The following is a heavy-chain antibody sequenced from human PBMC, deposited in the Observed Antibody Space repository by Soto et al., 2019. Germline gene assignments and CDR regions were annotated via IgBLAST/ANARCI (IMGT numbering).Heavy chain of an antibody. CDR3: AKSPDPYSSSNYYYYGMDV. CDR1: GGTFSSYA. J-gene: IGHJ6*02. V-gene: IGHV1-69*15. CDR2: IIPIFGTT. Sequence: QVQLVQSGAEVKKPGSSVKVSCKASGGTFSSYAITWVRQAPGQGLEWMGRIIPIFGTTNYAQKFQGRDTITADESTSTAYMDLSSLRSDDTAVYYCAKSPDPYSSSNYYYYGMDVWGQGTTVTVSS. D-gene: IGHD6-6*01.